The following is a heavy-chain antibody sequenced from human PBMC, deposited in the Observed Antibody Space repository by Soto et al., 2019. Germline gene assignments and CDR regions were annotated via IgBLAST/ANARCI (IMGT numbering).Heavy chain of an antibody. Sequence: PGGSLRLSGETSGFSFSVYCIHWVRQAPCKGLEWVAVIWYDAIKQFYAASVEGRFTISRDNSKAILYLQMNSLRAEDTAVYYCAAWAEGATEVHCGQGTLVPFCS. D-gene: IGHD2-15*01. J-gene: IGHJ4*02. CDR1: GFSFSVYC. CDR3: AAWAEGATEVH. CDR2: IWYDAIKQ. V-gene: IGHV3-33*01.